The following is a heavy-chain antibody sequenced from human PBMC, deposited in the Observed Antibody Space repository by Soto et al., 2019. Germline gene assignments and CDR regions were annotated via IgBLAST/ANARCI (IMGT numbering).Heavy chain of an antibody. J-gene: IGHJ4*02. D-gene: IGHD3-22*01. CDR1: GGTFSSYA. CDR3: ARDNRSYYYDSSGPRACVY. CDR2: IIPIFGTA. V-gene: IGHV1-69*13. Sequence: SVKVSCKASGGTFSSYAISWVRQAPGQGLEWMGGIIPIFGTANYAQKFQGRVTITADESTSTAYMELSSLRSEDTAVYYCARDNRSYYYDSSGPRACVYWGQGTLVTVSS.